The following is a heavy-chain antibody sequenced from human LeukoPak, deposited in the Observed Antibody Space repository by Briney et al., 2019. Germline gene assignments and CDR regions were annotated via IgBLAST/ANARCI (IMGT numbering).Heavy chain of an antibody. CDR2: IYPYNGET. CDR1: GYTFRDYY. D-gene: IGHD3-22*01. Sequence: ASVKVSCKASGYTFRDYYIHWVRQAPGQGLEWMGWIYPYNGETKIAQKFQGRVTTSSDTSISTAYMGLTRLTSDDTAVIYCARVRRYYDPSSPADYWGQGTLVTVSS. V-gene: IGHV1-2*02. J-gene: IGHJ4*02. CDR3: ARVRRYYDPSSPADY.